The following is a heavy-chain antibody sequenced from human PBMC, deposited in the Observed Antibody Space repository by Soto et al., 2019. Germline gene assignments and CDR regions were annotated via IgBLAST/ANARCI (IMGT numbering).Heavy chain of an antibody. D-gene: IGHD2-2*01. V-gene: IGHV3-74*01. CDR2: INSDGSST. CDR3: ARVRYCSSTSCYSPFWFDP. Sequence: EVQLVESGGGLVQPGGSLRLSCAASGFTFSSYWMHWVRQAPGKGLVWVSRINSDGSSTSYADSVKGRFTISRDNAKNTLYLQMNSLRAEDTAVYYCARVRYCSSTSCYSPFWFDPWGQGTLVTVPS. J-gene: IGHJ5*02. CDR1: GFTFSSYW.